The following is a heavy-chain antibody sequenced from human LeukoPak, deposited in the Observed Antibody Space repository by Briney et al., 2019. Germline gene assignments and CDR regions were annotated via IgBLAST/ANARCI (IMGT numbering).Heavy chain of an antibody. CDR2: VYHGGYT. D-gene: IGHD6-13*01. CDR1: GGSINSGNW. Sequence: SETLSLTCAVSGGSINSGNWWSWVRQPPGRGLEWIGEVYHGGYTNYNPSLKSRVTISLDKSKNQFSLKLSSVTAADTAVYYCARVTTIAATGNSFDYWGQGILVTVSP. J-gene: IGHJ4*02. CDR3: ARVTTIAATGNSFDY. V-gene: IGHV4-4*02.